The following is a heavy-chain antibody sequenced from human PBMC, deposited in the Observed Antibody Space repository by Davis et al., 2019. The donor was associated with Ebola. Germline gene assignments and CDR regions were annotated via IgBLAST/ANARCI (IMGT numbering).Heavy chain of an antibody. CDR2: INHSGST. V-gene: IGHV4-34*01. CDR1: GGSFSGYY. CDR3: ARGYLAVDV. Sequence: MPSETLSLTCDVYGGSFSGYYWSWIRQPPGKGLEWIGEINHSGSTNYNPSLKSRVTISVDTSKNQFSLKLSSVTAADTAVYYCARGYLAVDVWGQGTTVTVSS. J-gene: IGHJ6*02.